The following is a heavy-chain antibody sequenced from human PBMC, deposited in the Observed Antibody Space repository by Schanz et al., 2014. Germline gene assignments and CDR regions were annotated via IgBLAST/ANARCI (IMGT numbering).Heavy chain of an antibody. J-gene: IGHJ4*02. V-gene: IGHV3-23*01. Sequence: EVQLLESGGGLVEPGGSLRLSCAASGFSFSSYAMGWVRQARGKGLEWVSAISGSGGSTYYADSVKGRFTISRDNSKNTLYLQMSSLRADDTAIYYCAKNQYDDVDLSSFYFDFWGQGTLVTVSS. D-gene: IGHD3-10*02. CDR3: AKNQYDDVDLSSFYFDF. CDR2: ISGSGGST. CDR1: GFSFSSYA.